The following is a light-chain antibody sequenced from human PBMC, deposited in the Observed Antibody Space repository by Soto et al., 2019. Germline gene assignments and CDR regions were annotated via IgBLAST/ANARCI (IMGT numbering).Light chain of an antibody. J-gene: IGKJ4*01. V-gene: IGKV1-39*01. CDR2: AAS. CDR1: QSISIY. CDR3: QQSHSTPLT. Sequence: DIQMTHSPSSLSASVLDIVTITFRASQSISIYLNCYQQRPGKAPKFLIYAASTLQRGVPSRFSGSGFGTEFTLTISSLQPEDFATYYCQQSHSTPLTFGGGTKVDIK.